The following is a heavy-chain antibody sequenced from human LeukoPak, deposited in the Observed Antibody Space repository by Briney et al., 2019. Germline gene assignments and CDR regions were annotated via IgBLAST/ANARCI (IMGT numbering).Heavy chain of an antibody. Sequence: PGGSLRLSCAASGFTFSSYAMSWVRQAPGKGLEWVSAISGSGGSTYYADSAKGRFTISRDNSKNTLYLQMNSLRAEDTAVYYCARDLHASGSYHPIDYWGQGTLVTVSS. J-gene: IGHJ4*02. CDR3: ARDLHASGSYHPIDY. CDR1: GFTFSSYA. CDR2: ISGSGGST. D-gene: IGHD3-10*01. V-gene: IGHV3-23*01.